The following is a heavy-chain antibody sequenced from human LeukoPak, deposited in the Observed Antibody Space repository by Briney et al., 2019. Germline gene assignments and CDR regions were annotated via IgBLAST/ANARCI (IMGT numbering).Heavy chain of an antibody. CDR2: ISYDGSNK. V-gene: IGHV3-30*18. CDR1: GFTFSSCG. D-gene: IGHD4-17*01. Sequence: QPGRSLRLSCAASGFTFSSCGMHWVRQAPGKGLEWVAVISYDGSNKYYADSVKGRFTISRDNSKNTLYLQMNSLRAEDTAVYYCAKDRDGDYEFDYWGQGTLVTVSS. J-gene: IGHJ4*02. CDR3: AKDRDGDYEFDY.